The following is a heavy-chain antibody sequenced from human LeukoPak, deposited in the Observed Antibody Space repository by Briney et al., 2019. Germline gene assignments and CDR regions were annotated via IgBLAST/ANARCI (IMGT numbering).Heavy chain of an antibody. V-gene: IGHV3-48*01. CDR2: ISSSSSTI. CDR1: GFTFSSYS. CDR3: ARPSGKPRFGVVSLYYYYYYMDV. J-gene: IGHJ6*03. D-gene: IGHD3-3*01. Sequence: PGGSLRLSCAASGFTFSSYSMNWVRQAPGKGLEWVSSISSSSSTIYYADSVKGRFTISRDNAKNSLYLQMNSLRAEDTAVYYCARPSGKPRFGVVSLYYYYYYMDVWGKGTTVTVSS.